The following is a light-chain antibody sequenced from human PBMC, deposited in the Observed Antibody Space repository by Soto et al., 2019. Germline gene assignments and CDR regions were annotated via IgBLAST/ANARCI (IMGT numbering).Light chain of an antibody. CDR2: AAS. Sequence: DLQLTQSPSSLSASVGDRVTITCRASQSISSYLNWYQQKPGKATKLLIYAASSLQSGVPSRFSGSGSGPDFTLTISSLQPEDFATYYCQQSYSTPYTFGQGTKLEIK. CDR1: QSISSY. CDR3: QQSYSTPYT. V-gene: IGKV1-39*01. J-gene: IGKJ2*01.